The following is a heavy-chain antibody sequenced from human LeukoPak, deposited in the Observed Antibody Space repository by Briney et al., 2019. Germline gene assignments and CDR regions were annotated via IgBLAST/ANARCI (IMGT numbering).Heavy chain of an antibody. CDR3: ARRYDSSAYAVDY. CDR2: IYPDDSDT. D-gene: IGHD3-22*01. J-gene: IGHJ4*02. V-gene: IGHV5-51*01. CDR1: GYSFTSYW. Sequence: GESLKIPCKGSGYSFTSYWICWVRQMPGKGLEWMGIIYPDDSDTRYSPSFQGQVTISADKSISTAYLQWSSLKASDTAMYYCARRYDSSAYAVDYWGQGTLVTVSP.